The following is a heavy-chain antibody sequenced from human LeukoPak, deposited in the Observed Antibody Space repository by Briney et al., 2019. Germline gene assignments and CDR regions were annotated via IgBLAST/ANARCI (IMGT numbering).Heavy chain of an antibody. Sequence: GGSLRLSCAASGFTFSDYYMSRIRQAPGKGLEWVSYISSSGSTIYYADSMKGRFTISRDNAKNSLYLQMNSLRAEDTAVYYCAREMIVGATFGGSDYWGQGTLVTVSS. CDR1: GFTFSDYY. V-gene: IGHV3-11*04. J-gene: IGHJ4*02. D-gene: IGHD1-26*01. CDR3: AREMIVGATFGGSDY. CDR2: ISSSGSTI.